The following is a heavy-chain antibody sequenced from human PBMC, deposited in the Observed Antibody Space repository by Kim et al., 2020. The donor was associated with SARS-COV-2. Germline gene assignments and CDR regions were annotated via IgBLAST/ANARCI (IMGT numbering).Heavy chain of an antibody. D-gene: IGHD5-18*01. J-gene: IGHJ4*02. Sequence: SETLSLTCTVSGGSISSSSYYWGWIRQPPGKGLEWIGSIYYSGSTYYNPSLKSRVTISVDTSKNQFSLKLSSVTAADTAVYYCARAFGYSYGLIPKPKKFDYWGQGTLVTVSS. CDR1: GGSISSSSYY. CDR3: ARAFGYSYGLIPKPKKFDY. V-gene: IGHV4-39*07. CDR2: IYYSGST.